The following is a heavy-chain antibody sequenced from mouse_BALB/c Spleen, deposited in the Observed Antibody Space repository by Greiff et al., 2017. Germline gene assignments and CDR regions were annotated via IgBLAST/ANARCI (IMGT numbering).Heavy chain of an antibody. D-gene: IGHD1-1*01. CDR3: AREGITTHYFDY. V-gene: IGHV14-3*02. CDR2: IDPANGNT. Sequence: VQLKQSGAELVKPGASVKLSCTASGFNIKDTYMHWVKQRPEQGLEWIGRIDPANGNTKYDPKFQGKATITADTSSNTAYLQLSSLTSEDTAVYYCAREGITTHYFDYWGQGTTLTVSS. J-gene: IGHJ2*01. CDR1: GFNIKDTY.